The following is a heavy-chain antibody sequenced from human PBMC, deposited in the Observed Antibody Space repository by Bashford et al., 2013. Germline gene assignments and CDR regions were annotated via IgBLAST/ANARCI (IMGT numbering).Heavy chain of an antibody. J-gene: IGHJ6*02. CDR1: GFTVSGSA. D-gene: IGHD6-13*01. CDR3: ARDLCGSSCSRYYYYYYGMDV. CDR2: LIVDSGNT. Sequence: SVKVSCKASGFTVSGSAVQWVRQARGQRLEWIGWLIVDSGNTKFAQKFQGRVTITRDMSTSTAYMELSSLRSEDTAVYYCARDLCGSSCSRYYYYYYGMDVWGQGTTVTVSS. V-gene: IGHV1-58*01.